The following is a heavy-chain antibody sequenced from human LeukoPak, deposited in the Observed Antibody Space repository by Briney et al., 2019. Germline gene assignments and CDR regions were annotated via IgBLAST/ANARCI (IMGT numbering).Heavy chain of an antibody. J-gene: IGHJ3*02. CDR1: GFTFSAYA. V-gene: IGHV3-23*01. CDR2: IRGGGTNE. Sequence: PGGSLRLSCTASGFTFSAYAMMWVRQAPGKGPEWVSAIRGGGTNEFYADSVKGRFRISRDNSKDTLFLQMNSLRAEDTAVYYCARDPNGDYIGAFDMWGPGTMVTVSS. CDR3: ARDPNGDYIGAFDM. D-gene: IGHD4-17*01.